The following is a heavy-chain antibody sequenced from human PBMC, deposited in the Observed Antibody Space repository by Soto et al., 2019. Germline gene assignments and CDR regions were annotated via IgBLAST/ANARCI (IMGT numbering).Heavy chain of an antibody. D-gene: IGHD6-19*01. CDR3: ARDYPYSSGWYYYYYGMDV. CDR1: GGSISSYY. J-gene: IGHJ6*02. CDR2: IYYSGST. Sequence: SETLSLTCTVSGGSISSYYWSWIRQPPGKGLEWIGYIYYSGSTNYNPSLKSRVTISVDTSKNQFSLKLSSVTAADTAVYYCARDYPYSSGWYYYYYGMDVWGQGTTVTV. V-gene: IGHV4-59*01.